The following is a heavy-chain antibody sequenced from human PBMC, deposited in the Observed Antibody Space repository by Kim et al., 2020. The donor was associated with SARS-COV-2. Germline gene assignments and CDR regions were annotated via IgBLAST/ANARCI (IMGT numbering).Heavy chain of an antibody. CDR3: ARGQQLVPVGY. D-gene: IGHD6-13*01. V-gene: IGHV3-21*01. J-gene: IGHJ4*02. CDR1: GFTFSSYS. Sequence: GGSLRLSCAASGFTFSSYSMNWVRQAPGKGLEWVSSISSSSSYIYYADSVKGRFTISRDNAKNSLYLQMNSLRAEDTAVYYCARGQQLVPVGYWGQGTLVTVSS. CDR2: ISSSSSYI.